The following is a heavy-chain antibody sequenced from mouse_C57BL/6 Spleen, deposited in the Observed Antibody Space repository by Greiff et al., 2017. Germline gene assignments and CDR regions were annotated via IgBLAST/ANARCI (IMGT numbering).Heavy chain of an antibody. J-gene: IGHJ4*01. CDR2: IYPGDGDT. CDR3: ARDGYPLAMDY. D-gene: IGHD2-3*01. V-gene: IGHV1-80*01. CDR1: GYAFSSYW. Sequence: QVQLQQSGAELVKPGASVKISCIASGYAFSSYWMNWVKQRPGKGLEWIGQIYPGDGDTNYNGKFKGKATLTADKSSSTAYMQLSSLTSEDSAVYFCARDGYPLAMDYWGQGTSVTVSS.